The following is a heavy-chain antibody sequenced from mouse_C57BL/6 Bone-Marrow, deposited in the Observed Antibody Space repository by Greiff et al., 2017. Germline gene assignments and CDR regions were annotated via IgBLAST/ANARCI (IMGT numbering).Heavy chain of an antibody. V-gene: IGHV3-8*01. CDR2: ISCSGST. Sequence: EVKLVESGPGLAKPSQTLSITCSVTGYSFTSDYWNWIRKFPGNKLEYMGYISCSGSTYYNPSLKSRISIPRDTSKNQYSLQLHSVTTGDTATYYWARGHYYGSSYAMDDWGQGTSVTVSS. CDR3: ARGHYYGSSYAMDD. D-gene: IGHD1-1*01. J-gene: IGHJ4*01. CDR1: GYSFTSDY.